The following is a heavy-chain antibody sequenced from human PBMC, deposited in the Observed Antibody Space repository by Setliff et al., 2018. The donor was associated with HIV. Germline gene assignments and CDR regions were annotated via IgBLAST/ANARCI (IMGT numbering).Heavy chain of an antibody. CDR1: GGSISSGNRC. D-gene: IGHD6-13*01. J-gene: IGHJ5*02. Sequence: PSETLSLTCTVSGGSISSGNRCLTWIRQNPGKGLEWIRYIFYSGIKYYVPSLKSRVVISLDTSKNQFSLKLSSVTAADTAVYYCARDIQAAGTGWFDPWGQGTLVTVSS. CDR2: IFYSGIK. CDR3: ARDIQAAGTGWFDP. V-gene: IGHV4-30-4*08.